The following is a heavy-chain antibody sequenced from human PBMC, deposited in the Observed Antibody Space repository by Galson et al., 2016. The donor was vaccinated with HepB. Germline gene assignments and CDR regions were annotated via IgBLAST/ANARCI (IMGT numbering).Heavy chain of an antibody. CDR3: ARETKPNYYDTSGYYYYFDY. Sequence: TLSLTCTVSGGSISSGTSYWSWIRQHPGKGLEWIGYIYYSGNTYYNPSLKSRITISVDTSKNQFSLKLSSVTAAGTAVYYCARETKPNYYDTSGYYYYFDYWGQGTLVTVSS. J-gene: IGHJ4*02. V-gene: IGHV4-31*03. CDR1: GGSISSGTSY. D-gene: IGHD3-22*01. CDR2: IYYSGNT.